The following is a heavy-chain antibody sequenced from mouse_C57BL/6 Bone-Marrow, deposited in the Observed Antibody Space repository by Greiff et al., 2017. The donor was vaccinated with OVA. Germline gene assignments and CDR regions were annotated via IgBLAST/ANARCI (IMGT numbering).Heavy chain of an antibody. D-gene: IGHD1-1*01. Sequence: EVQVVESGPELVKPGASVKISCKASGYSFTDYNMNWVKQSNGKSLEWIGVINPNYGTTSYNQKFKGKATLTVDQSSSTAYMQLNSLTSEDSAVYYCARGGYYYGSSYWYFDVWGTGTTVTVSS. CDR2: INPNYGTT. V-gene: IGHV1-39*01. CDR1: GYSFTDYN. CDR3: ARGGYYYGSSYWYFDV. J-gene: IGHJ1*03.